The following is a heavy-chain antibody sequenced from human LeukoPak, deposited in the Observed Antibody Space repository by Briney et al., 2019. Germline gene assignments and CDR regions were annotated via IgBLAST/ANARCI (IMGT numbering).Heavy chain of an antibody. V-gene: IGHV3-11*05. CDR1: GFTFSDFY. CDR3: ARDLIHRSGEADY. CDR2: ISSSGSST. Sequence: PGGSLRLSCAASGFTFSDFYMSWIRQAPGKGLERISYISSSGSSTNYADSVKGRFTISRDNAKNSLYLQMNSLRAEDTAVYYCARDLIHRSGEADYWGQGTLVTVSS. J-gene: IGHJ4*02. D-gene: IGHD3-22*01.